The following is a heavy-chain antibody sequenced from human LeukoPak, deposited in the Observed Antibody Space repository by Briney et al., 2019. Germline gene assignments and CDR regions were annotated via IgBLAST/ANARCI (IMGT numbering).Heavy chain of an antibody. CDR3: ARVRFGDNYYYYGMDV. CDR1: GYTFTSFG. D-gene: IGHD3-10*01. CDR2: ISGYNGNT. J-gene: IGHJ6*02. V-gene: IGHV1-18*01. Sequence: GASVKVSCKASGYTFTSFGISWVRQAPGQGLECMGWISGYNGNTNYAQKLQGRVTMTTDTSTSTAYMELRSLRSDDTAVYYCARVRFGDNYYYYGMDVWGQGTTVTVSS.